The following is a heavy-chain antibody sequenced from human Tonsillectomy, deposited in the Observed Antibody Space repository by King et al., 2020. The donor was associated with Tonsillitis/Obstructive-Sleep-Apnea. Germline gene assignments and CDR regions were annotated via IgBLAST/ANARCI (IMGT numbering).Heavy chain of an antibody. J-gene: IGHJ4*02. CDR2: IYYSGST. Sequence: VQLQESGPGLVKPSETLSLTCTVSGGSISSYYWSWIRQPPGKGLEWIGYIYYSGSTNYNPSLKSRVTISVDTSKNQFSLKLSSVTAADTAVYYCARAWAYDYGGQVDYWGQGTLVTVSS. CDR1: GGSISSYY. CDR3: ARAWAYDYGGQVDY. V-gene: IGHV4-59*01. D-gene: IGHD4-23*01.